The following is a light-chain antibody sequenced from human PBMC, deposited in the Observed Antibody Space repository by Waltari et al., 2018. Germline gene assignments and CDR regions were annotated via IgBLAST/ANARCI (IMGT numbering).Light chain of an antibody. Sequence: IQMTQSPSALSASVGDRVTISCRASQNIYRNLAWYQQKPGKAPKLLIFDASTLESGTPSRFSGTGSGTDFTLTIRGLQPEDSARYYCQHYYDNPFTFGPGTKLDVK. J-gene: IGKJ3*01. V-gene: IGKV1D-13*01. CDR2: DAS. CDR1: QNIYRN. CDR3: QHYYDNPFT.